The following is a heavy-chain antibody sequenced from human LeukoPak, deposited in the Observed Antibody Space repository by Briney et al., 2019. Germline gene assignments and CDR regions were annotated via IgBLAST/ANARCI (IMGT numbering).Heavy chain of an antibody. Sequence: PSQTLSLTCAVSGGSISSGGYSWSWIRQPPGKGLEWIGYIYHSGSTYYNPSLKSRVTISVDRSKNQFSLKLSSVTAADTAVYYRASSPNDYGDLNFDYWGQGTLVTVSS. CDR2: IYHSGST. CDR3: ASSPNDYGDLNFDY. J-gene: IGHJ4*02. V-gene: IGHV4-30-2*01. CDR1: GGSISSGGYS. D-gene: IGHD4-17*01.